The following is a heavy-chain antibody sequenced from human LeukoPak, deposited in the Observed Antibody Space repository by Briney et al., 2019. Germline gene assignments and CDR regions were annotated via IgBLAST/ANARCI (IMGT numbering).Heavy chain of an antibody. CDR2: MNPNSGNT. CDR1: GYTFTSYD. D-gene: IGHD5-12*01. CDR3: ARHLPADLRNMVATAYFDS. J-gene: IGHJ4*02. V-gene: IGHV1-8*01. Sequence: ASVKVSCKASGYTFTSYDINWVRQATGQGLEWMGWMNPNSGNTGYAQKFQGRVTMTRNTSISTAYMELSSLRSEDTAVYYCARHLPADLRNMVATAYFDSWGQGTPVTVSS.